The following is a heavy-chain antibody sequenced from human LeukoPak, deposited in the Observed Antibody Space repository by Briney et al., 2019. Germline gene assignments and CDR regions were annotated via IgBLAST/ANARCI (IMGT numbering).Heavy chain of an antibody. CDR2: ISAYNGNT. D-gene: IGHD3-3*01. Sequence: ASVKVSCKASGHTFTSYGISWVRQAPGQGLEWMGWISAYNGNTNYAQELQGRVTMTTDTSTSTAYMELRSLRSDDTAVYYCARDKTIFGVALDAFDIWGQGTMVTVSS. CDR1: GHTFTSYG. CDR3: ARDKTIFGVALDAFDI. V-gene: IGHV1-18*01. J-gene: IGHJ3*02.